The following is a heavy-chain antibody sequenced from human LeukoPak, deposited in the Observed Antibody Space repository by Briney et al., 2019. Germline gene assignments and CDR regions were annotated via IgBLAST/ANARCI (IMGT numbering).Heavy chain of an antibody. Sequence: SQTLSLTCTVSGGSISSGSYYWSWIRQPAGKGVEWIGRIYTSGSTNYNPSLKSRVTISVDTSKNQFSLKLSSVTAADTAVYYCAGTTLHYWYFDLWGRGTLVTVSS. CDR3: AGTTLHYWYFDL. CDR1: GGSISSGSYY. J-gene: IGHJ2*01. V-gene: IGHV4-61*02. D-gene: IGHD4-11*01. CDR2: IYTSGST.